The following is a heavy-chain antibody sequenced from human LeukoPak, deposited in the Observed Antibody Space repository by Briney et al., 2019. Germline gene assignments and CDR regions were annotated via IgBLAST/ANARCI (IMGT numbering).Heavy chain of an antibody. J-gene: IGHJ5*02. CDR3: ARDLRGRRYCSGGSCSFDP. CDR2: IYYSGST. D-gene: IGHD2-15*01. CDR1: GGSISSGGYY. Sequence: SQTLSLTCTVSGGSISSGGYYWSWIRQHPGKGLEWIGYIYYSGSTYYNPSLKSRVTISVDTSKNQFSLKLSSVTAADTAVYYCARDLRGRRYCSGGSCSFDPWGQGTLVTVSS. V-gene: IGHV4-31*03.